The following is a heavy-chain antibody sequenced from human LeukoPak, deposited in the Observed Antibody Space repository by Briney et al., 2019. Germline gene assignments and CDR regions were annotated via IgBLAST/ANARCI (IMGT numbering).Heavy chain of an antibody. Sequence: GGSLRLSCAASGFTVSSNYMSWVRQAPGKGLEWVSVIYSGGSTYYADSVKGRFTNSRDNSKNTLYLQMNSLRAEDTAVYYCARGQLYGGNSGYYYYYGMDVWGQGTTVTVSS. CDR3: ARGQLYGGNSGYYYYYGMDV. V-gene: IGHV3-66*02. CDR2: IYSGGST. CDR1: GFTVSSNY. D-gene: IGHD4-23*01. J-gene: IGHJ6*02.